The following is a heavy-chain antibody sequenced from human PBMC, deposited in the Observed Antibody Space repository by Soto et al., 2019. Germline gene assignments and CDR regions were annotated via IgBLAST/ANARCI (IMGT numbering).Heavy chain of an antibody. J-gene: IGHJ4*02. Sequence: ESGGGLVQPGGSLRRSCAASGFTFSSYWMSWVRQAPGKGLEWVANIKQDESEKDYVDSVKGRFTISRDNAKKSLYLEMNSLRAEDTPVYYCARGVRFQGRVYYLDFWGQGTLVTVSS. CDR1: GFTFSSYW. CDR3: ARGVRFQGRVYYLDF. V-gene: IGHV3-7*01. D-gene: IGHD3-10*01. CDR2: IKQDESEK.